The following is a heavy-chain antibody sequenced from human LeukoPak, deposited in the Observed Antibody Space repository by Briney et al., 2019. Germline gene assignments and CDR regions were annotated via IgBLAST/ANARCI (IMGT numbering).Heavy chain of an antibody. CDR3: ARSAVAGTPDWFDP. CDR2: ISAYNGNT. J-gene: IGHJ5*02. D-gene: IGHD6-19*01. V-gene: IGHV1-18*01. Sequence: ASGKVSCKASGYTFTSYGISWVRQAPGQGREWMGWISAYNGNTNYAQKLQGRVTMTTDTSTSTAYMQLRSLRSDDTAVYYCARSAVAGTPDWFDPWGQGTLVTVSS. CDR1: GYTFTSYG.